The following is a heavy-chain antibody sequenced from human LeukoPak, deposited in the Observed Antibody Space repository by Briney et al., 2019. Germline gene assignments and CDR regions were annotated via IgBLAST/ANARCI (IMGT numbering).Heavy chain of an antibody. V-gene: IGHV3-30*02. CDR2: IWSDGSGT. Sequence: GGSLRLSCAASGFTFSSHWMSWVRQAPGKGLEWVAFIWSDGSGTYYTDSVKGRFTISRDNSKNTLYLQMNSLRAEDTAVYYCAKPNPDSSGSLDYWGQGTLVTVSS. D-gene: IGHD3-22*01. CDR1: GFTFSSHW. J-gene: IGHJ4*02. CDR3: AKPNPDSSGSLDY.